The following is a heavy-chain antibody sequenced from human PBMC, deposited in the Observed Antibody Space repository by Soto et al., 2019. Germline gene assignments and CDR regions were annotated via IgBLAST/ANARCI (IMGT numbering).Heavy chain of an antibody. CDR1: GYTFIAYY. CDR2: VTPNSGGT. J-gene: IGHJ6*03. CDR3: ARDVGECARFYYMAV. V-gene: IGHV1-2*02. D-gene: IGHD1-26*01. Sequence: QVQLVQSGAEVKKPGASIKVSCKASGYTFIAYYIHWVRQAPGQRLDWMGWVTPNSGGTNYAQKFQGRVTMARYPSISTAYMELSSLTSDATAIYFCARDVGECARFYYMAVWCKGTTVTVYS.